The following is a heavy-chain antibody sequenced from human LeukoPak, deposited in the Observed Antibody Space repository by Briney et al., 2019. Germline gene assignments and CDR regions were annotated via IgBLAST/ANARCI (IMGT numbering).Heavy chain of an antibody. CDR3: AKAAEPYYDILTGSDY. CDR2: ISGSGGST. D-gene: IGHD3-9*01. J-gene: IGHJ4*02. CDR1: GFTFSNYA. Sequence: GGSLRLSCAASGFTFSNYAMSWVRQAPGKGLEWVSAISGSGGSTYYADSVKGRFTISRDNSKNTLYLQMNSLRAEDTAVYYCAKAAEPYYDILTGSDYWGQGTLVTVSS. V-gene: IGHV3-23*01.